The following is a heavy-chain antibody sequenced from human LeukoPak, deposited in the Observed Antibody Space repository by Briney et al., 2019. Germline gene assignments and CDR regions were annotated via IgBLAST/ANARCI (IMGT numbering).Heavy chain of an antibody. Sequence: GGSLRLSCAASGFTFSSYWMHWVRQAPGKGLVWVSRINSDGGSTTYADSVKGRFTISRDNAKNTLYLQMGSLRAEDMAVYYCARDFPDGKGLFDYWGQGTLVTVSS. V-gene: IGHV3-74*01. D-gene: IGHD4-23*01. J-gene: IGHJ4*02. CDR1: GFTFSSYW. CDR2: INSDGGST. CDR3: ARDFPDGKGLFDY.